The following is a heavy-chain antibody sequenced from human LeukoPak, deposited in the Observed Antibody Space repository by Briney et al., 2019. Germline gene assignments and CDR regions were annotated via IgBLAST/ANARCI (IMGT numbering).Heavy chain of an antibody. V-gene: IGHV3-74*01. CDR1: GFTFISYW. D-gene: IGHD3-22*01. J-gene: IGHJ1*01. CDR2: IKSDGST. Sequence: GGSLRLSCAASGFTFISYWMHWVRQAPGKGLVWVSRIKSDGSTRYADSVKGRFTISIDNAKNTVSLQMTSLRAEDTGVYYCARAPSEIGGYYPEYFRHWGQGTLVIVSS. CDR3: ARAPSEIGGYYPEYFRH.